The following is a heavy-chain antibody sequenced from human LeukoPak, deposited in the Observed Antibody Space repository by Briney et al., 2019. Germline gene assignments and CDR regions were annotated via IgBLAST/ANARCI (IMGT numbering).Heavy chain of an antibody. CDR1: GFTFSSYG. J-gene: IGHJ4*02. Sequence: GGSLRLSCAASGFTFSSYGMHWVRQAPGKGLEWVAVISYDGSNKYYADSVKGRFTISRDNSKNTLYLQMNSLRAEDTAVYYCAKDVGWQWLARGYFDYWGQGTLATVSS. CDR3: AKDVGWQWLARGYFDY. D-gene: IGHD6-19*01. CDR2: ISYDGSNK. V-gene: IGHV3-30*18.